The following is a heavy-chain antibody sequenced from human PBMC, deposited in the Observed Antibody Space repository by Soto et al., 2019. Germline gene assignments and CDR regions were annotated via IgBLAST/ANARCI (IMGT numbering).Heavy chain of an antibody. CDR1: GSTLTGFF. V-gene: IGHV1-2*04. Sequence: PPVKVSCKASGSTLTGFFMQWVRQAPGQGLEWRGWINLNSGGTNYAQKFQGWVTMTRDTSITTAYMELSRLRYDDTAVYYCARHEKLSVHGYYGMDVWGQGTTVTVSS. J-gene: IGHJ6*02. CDR2: INLNSGGT. CDR3: ARHEKLSVHGYYGMDV. D-gene: IGHD2-8*01.